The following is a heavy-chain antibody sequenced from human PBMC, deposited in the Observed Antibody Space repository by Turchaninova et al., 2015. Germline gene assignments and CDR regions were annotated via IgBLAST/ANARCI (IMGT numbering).Heavy chain of an antibody. CDR2: IYWDDDN. D-gene: IGHD3-10*01. CDR3: THILGANWGREVYFDY. V-gene: IGHV2-5*02. J-gene: IGHJ4*02. Sequence: QITLKESGPTLVRPTKTPTLTCTFSGFSLTTDGVGVGWIRQPPGKALEWLALIYWDDDNRYNPSLKTRLTITKDTSKNQVVLTMTNMDPMDTATYYCTHILGANWGREVYFDYWGQGTLVTVSS. CDR1: GFSLTTDGVG.